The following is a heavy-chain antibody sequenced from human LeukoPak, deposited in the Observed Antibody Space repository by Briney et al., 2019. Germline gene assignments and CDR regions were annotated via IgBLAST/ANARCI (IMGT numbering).Heavy chain of an antibody. J-gene: IGHJ4*02. Sequence: GASVKVSCKASGYTFTSYYIHWVRQAPGQGLEWMAIINPSGGSTSYAQKFQGGVTMTRDTSTSTVYMELSSLRSEDTAVYYCARSRLAVASSWLDYWGQGTLVTVSS. V-gene: IGHV1-46*01. CDR1: GYTFTSYY. CDR3: ARSRLAVASSWLDY. D-gene: IGHD6-19*01. CDR2: INPSGGST.